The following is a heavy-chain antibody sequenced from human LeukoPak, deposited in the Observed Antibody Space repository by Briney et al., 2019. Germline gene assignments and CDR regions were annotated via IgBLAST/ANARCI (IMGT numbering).Heavy chain of an antibody. CDR1: GFTFSTYS. CDR3: AGDVSSAGGIFDF. Sequence: PGGSLRLSCAASGFTFSTYSMNWVRQAPGKGLEWVSYISSSSGTIYYADSVKGRFAISRDNAKNSLYLQMNSLRAEDTAVYYCAGDVSSAGGIFDFGGQGTPVTVSS. CDR2: ISSSSGTI. V-gene: IGHV3-48*01. J-gene: IGHJ4*02. D-gene: IGHD2-15*01.